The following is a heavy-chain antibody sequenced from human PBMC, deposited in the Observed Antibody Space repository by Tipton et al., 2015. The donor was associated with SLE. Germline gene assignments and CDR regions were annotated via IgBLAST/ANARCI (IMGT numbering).Heavy chain of an antibody. CDR1: ADSIRRSY. J-gene: IGHJ6*01. CDR2: MYYTGDT. Sequence: TLSLTCSVSADSIRRSYWSWLRQPPGKGLEWIGYMYYTGDTNYNPTLKSRVTISADTSKNQISLMLSSVTAADTAVYYCARLSGSEPAVWRQGTTVTVSS. D-gene: IGHD1-26*01. CDR3: ARLSGSEPAV. V-gene: IGHV4-59*08.